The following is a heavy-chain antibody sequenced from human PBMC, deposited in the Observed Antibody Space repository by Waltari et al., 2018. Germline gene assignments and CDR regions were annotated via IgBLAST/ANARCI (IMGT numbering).Heavy chain of an antibody. CDR1: GYSISSGYY. CDR2: VNHRGST. D-gene: IGHD2-2*01. Sequence: QVQLQESGPGLVKPSETLSLTCTVSGYSISSGYYWGWIRQPPGKGLEWIGSVNHRGSTYDNPSLKSRVTTSVDTSNNQFSLKLSSVTAADTAVYYCARDESSSNWVPLRVFDIWGQGTMVTVSS. J-gene: IGHJ3*02. CDR3: ARDESSSNWVPLRVFDI. V-gene: IGHV4-38-2*02.